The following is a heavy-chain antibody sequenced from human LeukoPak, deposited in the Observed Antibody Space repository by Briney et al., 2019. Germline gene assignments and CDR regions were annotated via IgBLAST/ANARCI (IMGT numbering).Heavy chain of an antibody. CDR1: GGSISGYY. Sequence: SETLSLTCTVSGGSISGYYWSWIRRPPGKGPEWIGYIYYSGSTNYNPSLKSRVTISVDASKNQFSLKMNSVTAADTAVYYCARLASSGWSHCDYWGQGTLVTVSS. CDR2: IYYSGST. J-gene: IGHJ4*02. CDR3: ARLASSGWSHCDY. D-gene: IGHD6-19*01. V-gene: IGHV4-59*08.